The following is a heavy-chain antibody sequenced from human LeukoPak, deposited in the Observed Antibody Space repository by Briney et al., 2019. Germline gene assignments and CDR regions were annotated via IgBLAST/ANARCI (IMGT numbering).Heavy chain of an antibody. Sequence: SQTLSLTCAISGDRVSSNSVAWNWIRQSPSIGLEWLGRTYYRSKCFNDSADSVKSRITINPDPSKNQFSLQLNSVTPEDTAVYYCARTDCSGGSCPYQFDYWGQGTLVTVSS. V-gene: IGHV6-1*01. CDR3: ARTDCSGGSCPYQFDY. CDR2: TYYRSKCFN. CDR1: GDRVSSNSVA. D-gene: IGHD2-15*01. J-gene: IGHJ4*02.